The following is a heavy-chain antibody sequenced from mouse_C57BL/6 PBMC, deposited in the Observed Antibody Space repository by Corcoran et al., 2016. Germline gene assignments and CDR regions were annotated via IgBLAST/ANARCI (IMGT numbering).Heavy chain of an antibody. CDR1: GYTFTDYY. Sequence: EVQLQQSGPELVKPGASVRISGKASGYTFTDYYMNWVQQSHGKSLEWIGDINPNNGGTSYNQKFKGKATLTVDKSSSTAYMELRSLTSEDSAVYYCARILPRDYWGQGTTLTVSS. J-gene: IGHJ2*01. D-gene: IGHD1-1*01. V-gene: IGHV1-26*01. CDR3: ARILPRDY. CDR2: INPNNGGT.